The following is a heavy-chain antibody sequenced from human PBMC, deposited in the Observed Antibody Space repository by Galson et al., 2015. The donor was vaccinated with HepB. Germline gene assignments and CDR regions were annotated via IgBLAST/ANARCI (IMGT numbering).Heavy chain of an antibody. J-gene: IGHJ4*02. CDR3: ARAPHYYDSSGYYYDY. V-gene: IGHV1-2*04. D-gene: IGHD3-22*01. CDR1: GYTFTGYY. Sequence: SCKASGYTFTGYYMHWVRQAPGQGLEWMGWINPNSGGTNYAQKFQGWVTMTRDTSISTAYMELSRLRSDDTAVYYCARAPHYYDSSGYYYDYWGQGTLVTVSS. CDR2: INPNSGGT.